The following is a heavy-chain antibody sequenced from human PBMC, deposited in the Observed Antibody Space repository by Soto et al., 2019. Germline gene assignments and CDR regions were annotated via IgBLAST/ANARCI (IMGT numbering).Heavy chain of an antibody. J-gene: IGHJ4*02. D-gene: IGHD5-18*01. Sequence: QVQLQESGPGLVKPSQTLSLACSVSGASINSGGYFWCWIRQLPGKGLEWIGYIHYSGTTYYNPSLKSRVVMSMDTSKNDFSLKSNSVIAADTAVFYCARGFVETAMAFDDWGQGALVTVSS. CDR1: GASINSGGYF. CDR3: ARGFVETAMAFDD. V-gene: IGHV4-31*03. CDR2: IHYSGTT.